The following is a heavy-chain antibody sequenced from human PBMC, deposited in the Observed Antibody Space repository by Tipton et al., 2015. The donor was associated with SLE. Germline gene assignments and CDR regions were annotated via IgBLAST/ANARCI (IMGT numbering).Heavy chain of an antibody. J-gene: IGHJ6*03. CDR2: INHSGST. V-gene: IGHV4-34*01. Sequence: TLSLTCAVYGGSFSDYYWSWIRQPPGKGLEWIGEINHSGSTNYNPSLKGRVTISLDTSKNQFSLKLSSVTAADTAVYYCASWGPIVYYYYYMDVWGKGTTVTVSS. CDR1: GGSFSDYY. D-gene: IGHD3-16*01. CDR3: ASWGPIVYYYYYMDV.